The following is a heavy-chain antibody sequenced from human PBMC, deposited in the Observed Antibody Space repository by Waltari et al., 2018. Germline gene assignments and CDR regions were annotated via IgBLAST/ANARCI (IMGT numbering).Heavy chain of an antibody. J-gene: IGHJ3*02. CDR1: GGTFSSYA. V-gene: IGHV1-69*12. CDR2: IIPILCTA. CDR3: ARDSRGYSYGSIFDI. D-gene: IGHD5-18*01. Sequence: QVQLVQSGAEVKKPGSSVKVSCKASGGTFSSYAIGWVRQAPGQGLEWMGGIIPILCTANYAQKFQGRVTITADESTSTAYMELSSLRSEDTAVYYCARDSRGYSYGSIFDIWGQGTMVTVSS.